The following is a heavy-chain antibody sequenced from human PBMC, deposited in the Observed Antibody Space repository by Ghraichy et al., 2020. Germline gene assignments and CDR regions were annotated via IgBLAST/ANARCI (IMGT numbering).Heavy chain of an antibody. CDR2: IYTSGST. J-gene: IGHJ3*02. CDR1: GGSISSYY. D-gene: IGHD3-10*01. V-gene: IGHV4-4*07. Sequence: TLSLTCTVSGGSISSYYWSWIRQPAGKGLEWIGRIYTSGSTNYNPSLKSRVTMSVDTSKNQFSLKLSSVTAADTAVYYCARVVTMVRGVMDAFDIWGQGTMVTVSS. CDR3: ARVVTMVRGVMDAFDI.